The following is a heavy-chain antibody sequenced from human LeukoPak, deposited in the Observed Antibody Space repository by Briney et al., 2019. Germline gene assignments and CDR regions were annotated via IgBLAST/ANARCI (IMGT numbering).Heavy chain of an antibody. CDR2: IGSDGRST. CDR1: GFTLGSYW. J-gene: IGHJ4*02. Sequence: PGGSLRLSCAASGFTLGSYWMHWVRQAPGKGLVWVSGIGSDGRSTSYADSVKGRFTISRDPAKNTVFLQMNSLRAEDTAVYYCARDTAPSYWGQGTLVTVSS. V-gene: IGHV3-74*01. CDR3: ARDTAPSY. D-gene: IGHD5-18*01.